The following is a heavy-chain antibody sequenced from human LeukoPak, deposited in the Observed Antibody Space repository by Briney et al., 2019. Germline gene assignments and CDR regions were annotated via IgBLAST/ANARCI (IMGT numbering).Heavy chain of an antibody. V-gene: IGHV3-7*01. CDR2: IKADGSRI. Sequence: GGSLRLSCTASGFTFSNYWMSWVRQPPGKGLEFVANIKADGSRIEYVDSVEGRFTTSRDNAKYSLYLHMISLRAEDTAVYYCARWRGSQSEFEYWGQGTLVTVAS. J-gene: IGHJ4*02. D-gene: IGHD3-3*01. CDR3: ARWRGSQSEFEY. CDR1: GFTFSNYW.